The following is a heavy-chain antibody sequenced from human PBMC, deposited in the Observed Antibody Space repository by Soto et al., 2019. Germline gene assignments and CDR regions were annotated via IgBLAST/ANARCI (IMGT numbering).Heavy chain of an antibody. CDR1: GGLFSSYA. V-gene: IGHV1-69*01. CDR2: IIPVFGTP. J-gene: IGHJ4*02. CDR3: ARGDSPYVWVSEF. Sequence: QEHLVQSGAEVKKPGSSVKVSCKASGGLFSSYAISWVRQAPGQGLEWMGGIIPVFGTPCYAQKFQGRVTITEDESTNTAYVELSSLRSEDTVMYYCARGDSPYVWVSEFWGQGSLVTVSS. D-gene: IGHD3-16*01.